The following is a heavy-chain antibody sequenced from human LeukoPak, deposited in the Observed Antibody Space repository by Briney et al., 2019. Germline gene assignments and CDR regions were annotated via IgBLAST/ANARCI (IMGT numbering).Heavy chain of an antibody. CDR1: GGSFSGYY. CDR3: ARWPAYYDILTGAVNWFDP. D-gene: IGHD3-9*01. Sequence: SETLSLTCAVYGGSFSGYYWSWIRQPPGKGLEWIGEINHSGSTNYNPSLKSRVTISVDTSKNQFSLKLSSVTAAGTAVYYCARWPAYYDILTGAVNWFDPWGQGTLVTVSS. V-gene: IGHV4-34*01. CDR2: INHSGST. J-gene: IGHJ5*02.